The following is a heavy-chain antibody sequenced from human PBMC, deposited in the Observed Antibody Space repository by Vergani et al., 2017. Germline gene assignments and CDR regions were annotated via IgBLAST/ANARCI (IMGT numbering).Heavy chain of an antibody. V-gene: IGHV3-30*03. J-gene: IGHJ6*02. Sequence: QVQLVESGGGVVQPGRSLRLSCAASGFTFSSYGMHWVRQAPGKGLEWVAVISYDGSNKYYADSVKGRFTISRDNSKNTLYLQMNSLRAEDTAVYYCARDGYGDYNAGGMDVWGQGTTVTVSS. CDR2: ISYDGSNK. CDR3: ARDGYGDYNAGGMDV. D-gene: IGHD4-17*01. CDR1: GFTFSSYG.